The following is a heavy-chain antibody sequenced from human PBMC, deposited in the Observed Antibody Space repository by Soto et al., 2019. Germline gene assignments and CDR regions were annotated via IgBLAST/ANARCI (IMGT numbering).Heavy chain of an antibody. J-gene: IGHJ4*02. CDR1: DASITSPSYY. D-gene: IGHD2-15*01. V-gene: IGHV4-39*06. CDR2: FYYAGNT. Sequence: SETLSLTCSVSDASITSPSYYWTWIRQPPGEGLEWIGTFYYAGNTNYKSSLKSRLTISVNAAKKQLTLQMTSVTATDTASYYCARGLNMARGGGTALEWGLGTMVT. CDR3: ARGLNMARGGGTALE.